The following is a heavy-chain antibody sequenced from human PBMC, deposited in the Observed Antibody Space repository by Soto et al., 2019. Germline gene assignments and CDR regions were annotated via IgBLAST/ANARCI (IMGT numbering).Heavy chain of an antibody. CDR2: VYYSGST. Sequence: PSDTLSLTFTDSGGPISSSSYYWDWFRQPPGKGLEWIGSVYYSGSTYYNPSLKRRVTTPVDTSTNQFSLKLSSVTAADTAVYYGARRTYDFWSGYYLRWCDPWSQGTLVTVSA. J-gene: IGHJ5*02. CDR3: ARRTYDFWSGYYLRWCDP. CDR1: GGPISSSSYY. D-gene: IGHD3-3*01. V-gene: IGHV4-39*01.